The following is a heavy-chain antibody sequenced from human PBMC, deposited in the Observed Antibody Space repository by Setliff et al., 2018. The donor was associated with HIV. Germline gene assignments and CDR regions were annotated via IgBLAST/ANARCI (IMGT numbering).Heavy chain of an antibody. D-gene: IGHD3-3*01. CDR1: GYSISTAYY. J-gene: IGHJ4*02. CDR2: FYHSGTT. CDR3: MRGRITTIFGVAYFDF. Sequence: SETLSLTCAVSGYSISTAYYWGWIRQPPGKGLEWIGSFYHSGTTYYNPSLKSRVTISVDMSNNQFSLKVTAVTAADTAVYYCMRGRITTIFGVAYFDFWGQGTQVTVSS. V-gene: IGHV4-38-2*01.